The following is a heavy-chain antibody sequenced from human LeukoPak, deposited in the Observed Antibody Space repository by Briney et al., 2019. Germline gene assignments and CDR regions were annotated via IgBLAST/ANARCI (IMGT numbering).Heavy chain of an antibody. J-gene: IGHJ6*04. V-gene: IGHV3-33*01. Sequence: PGRSLRLSCAASGFTFSSYGMHWVRQAPGKGLEWVAVIWYDGSNKCYADSVKGRFTISRDNSKNTLYLQMNSLRAEDTAVYYCARSKGLGYCSSTSCHYYYYGMDVWGKGTTVTVSS. CDR3: ARSKGLGYCSSTSCHYYYYGMDV. CDR2: IWYDGSNK. D-gene: IGHD2-2*01. CDR1: GFTFSSYG.